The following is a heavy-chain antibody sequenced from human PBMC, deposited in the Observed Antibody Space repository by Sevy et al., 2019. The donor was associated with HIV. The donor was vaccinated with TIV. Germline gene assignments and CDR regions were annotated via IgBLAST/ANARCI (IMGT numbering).Heavy chain of an antibody. J-gene: IGHJ5*02. Sequence: SETLSLTCTVSGDSISKYVWSWIRQPPGKGLEWIGYLYFSGNTNYNPSRKSRVTISVDTSKNQFSLTLKSVTAADTAVYYCARDYDDDRPRGFDPWGQGTLVTVSS. CDR3: ARDYDDDRPRGFDP. V-gene: IGHV4-59*01. D-gene: IGHD3-22*01. CDR2: LYFSGNT. CDR1: GDSISKYV.